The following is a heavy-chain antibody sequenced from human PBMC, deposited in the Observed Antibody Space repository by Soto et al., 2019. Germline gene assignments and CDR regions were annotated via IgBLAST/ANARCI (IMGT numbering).Heavy chain of an antibody. D-gene: IGHD5-12*01. Sequence: GGSLRLSCAASGFTFSNAWMNWVRQAPGKGLEWVGRIKSKTDGGTTDYAAPVKGRFTISRDDSKNTLYLQMNSLKTEDTAVYYCTTENGYNFQRDAFDIWGQGTMVTV. J-gene: IGHJ3*02. CDR2: IKSKTDGGTT. CDR1: GFTFSNAW. CDR3: TTENGYNFQRDAFDI. V-gene: IGHV3-15*07.